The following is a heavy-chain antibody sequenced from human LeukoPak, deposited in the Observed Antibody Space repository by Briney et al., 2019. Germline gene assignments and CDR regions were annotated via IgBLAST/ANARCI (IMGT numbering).Heavy chain of an antibody. V-gene: IGHV3-21*01. CDR2: ISSSSSYI. CDR1: GFTFSSYS. J-gene: IGHJ4*02. D-gene: IGHD3-22*01. CDR3: ARDSSGYYFDY. Sequence: NAGGTLRHSSAASGFTFSSYSMNWVRKAPGKGLEWVSSISSSSSYIYYEDSVKGRFTISRDNAKNSLYLHINSLRAADTAEYDGARDSSGYYFDYWGQGNLVTVSS.